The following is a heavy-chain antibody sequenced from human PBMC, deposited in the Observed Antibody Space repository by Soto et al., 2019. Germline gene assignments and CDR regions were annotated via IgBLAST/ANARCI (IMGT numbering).Heavy chain of an antibody. V-gene: IGHV1-69*05. CDR2: IIPIFGTA. D-gene: IGHD3-10*01. J-gene: IGHJ6*02. CDR1: GGTFGSYA. Sequence: ASVKVSCKASGGTFGSYAISWVRQAPGQGLEWMGGIIPIFGTANYAQKLQGRVTMTTDTSTSTAYMGLRSLRSDDTAVYYCAREGGAKYGSGSYPYYYYGMDVWGQGTTVTVSS. CDR3: AREGGAKYGSGSYPYYYYGMDV.